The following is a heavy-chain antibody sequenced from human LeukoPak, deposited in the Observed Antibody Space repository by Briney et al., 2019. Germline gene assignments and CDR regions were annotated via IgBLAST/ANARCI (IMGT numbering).Heavy chain of an antibody. J-gene: IGHJ1*01. CDR3: PHTRASSWYPEYFQH. Sequence: SGPTLVKPTQTRTLTCTFSWFSLSTSGVGVGCILQPPGNALEWLSLIYCDDGKRYSPYLHSRRTITTETSKNQVVLKMTNMNPVDTATYYCPHTRASSWYPEYFQHWGQGTLVSVSS. CDR2: IYCDDGK. D-gene: IGHD6-13*01. V-gene: IGHV2-5*02. CDR1: WFSLSTSGVG.